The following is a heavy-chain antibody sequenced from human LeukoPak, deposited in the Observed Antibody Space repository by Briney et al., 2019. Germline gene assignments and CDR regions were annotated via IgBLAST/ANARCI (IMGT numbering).Heavy chain of an antibody. Sequence: SETLSLTCTVSGGSISSYYWNRIRQPAGKGLEWIGRIHTSGSTNYNPSLKSRVTMSVDTSKNQFSLKLSSVTAADTAVYYCARGKVVAGTPGQNSWDYWGQGTLVTVSS. D-gene: IGHD6-19*01. CDR3: ARGKVVAGTPGQNSWDY. V-gene: IGHV4-4*07. CDR2: IHTSGST. J-gene: IGHJ4*02. CDR1: GGSISSYY.